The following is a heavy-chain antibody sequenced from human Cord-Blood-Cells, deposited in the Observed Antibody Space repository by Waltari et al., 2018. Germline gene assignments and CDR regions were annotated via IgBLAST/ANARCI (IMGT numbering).Heavy chain of an antibody. V-gene: IGHV4-59*11. D-gene: IGHD3-22*01. CDR2: IYYSGST. CDR3: ARDMSSGYYGAFDI. CDR1: GGSISSHY. Sequence: QVQLQESGPGLVKPSETLSLTCTVSGGSISSHYWSWIRQPPGKGLEWIGYIYYSGSTNYSPSLKSRVTISVDTSKNQFSLKLSSVTAADTAVYYCARDMSSGYYGAFDIWGQGTMVTVSS. J-gene: IGHJ3*02.